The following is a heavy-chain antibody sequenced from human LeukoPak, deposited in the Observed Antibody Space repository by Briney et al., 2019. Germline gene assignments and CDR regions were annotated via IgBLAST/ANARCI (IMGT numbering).Heavy chain of an antibody. D-gene: IGHD2-15*01. Sequence: GKSLKISCKCPGYSFTNYWIGWARQRTAKGLEWMGISYPGDSDTGSSPSFPCQVTISADKSISTTYLHWSRLKSSDTAIYYCERSGMDGDCIGGSCWDDFDIWGQGTMVTVSS. V-gene: IGHV5-51*01. CDR2: SYPGDSDT. CDR3: ERSGMDGDCIGGSCWDDFDI. CDR1: GYSFTNYW. J-gene: IGHJ3*02.